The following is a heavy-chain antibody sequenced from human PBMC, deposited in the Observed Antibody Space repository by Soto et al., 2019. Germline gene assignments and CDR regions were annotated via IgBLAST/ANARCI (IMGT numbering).Heavy chain of an antibody. V-gene: IGHV1-69*01. J-gene: IGHJ6*01. Sequence: QVQLVQSGAEVKKPGSSVKVSCKASGGTFSSYAISWVRQAPGQGLEWMGGIIPIFGTANYAQKFQGRVTITADESTSTAYMELSSLGYQDTAVYYCASAGYYYDRSGSEPDYYYGMDVWGQGTTVTVSS. CDR1: GGTFSSYA. D-gene: IGHD3-22*01. CDR2: IIPIFGTA. CDR3: ASAGYYYDRSGSEPDYYYGMDV.